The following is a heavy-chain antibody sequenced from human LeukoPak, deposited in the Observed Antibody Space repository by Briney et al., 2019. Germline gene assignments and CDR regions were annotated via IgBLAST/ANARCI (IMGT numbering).Heavy chain of an antibody. CDR2: IIPIFGTA. CDR1: GGTFSSYA. Sequence: ASVKVSCKASGGTFSSYAISWVRQAPGQGLEWMGGIIPIFGTANYAQTFQGRVTITTDESTSTAYMELSSLRSEHTAVYYCARTGDYYDSSGYYYFDYWSQGTLVTVSS. D-gene: IGHD3-22*01. CDR3: ARTGDYYDSSGYYYFDY. J-gene: IGHJ4*02. V-gene: IGHV1-69*05.